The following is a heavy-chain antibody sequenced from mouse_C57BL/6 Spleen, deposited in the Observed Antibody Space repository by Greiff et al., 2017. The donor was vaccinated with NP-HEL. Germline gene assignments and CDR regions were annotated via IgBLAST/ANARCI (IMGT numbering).Heavy chain of an antibody. CDR1: GYTFTSYW. CDR2: IHPNSGST. D-gene: IGHD4-1*01. V-gene: IGHV1-64*01. J-gene: IGHJ4*01. CDR3: AWGPDAMDY. Sequence: QVQLKQPGAELVKPGASVKLSCKASGYTFTSYWMHWVKQRPGQGLEWIGMIHPNSGSTNYNEKFKSKATLTVDKSSSTAYMHLSSLTSEDSAVYYCAWGPDAMDYWGQGTSVTVSS.